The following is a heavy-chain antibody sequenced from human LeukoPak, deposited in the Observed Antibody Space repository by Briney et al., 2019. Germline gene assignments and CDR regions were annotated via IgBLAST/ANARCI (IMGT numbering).Heavy chain of an antibody. CDR2: ISGGGRTM. CDR3: ARVGLGSGFPFDS. V-gene: IGHV3-48*04. CDR1: GFAFSTYG. D-gene: IGHD3-3*01. Sequence: GGSLRLSCAASGFAFSTYGMSWVRQTPGKGLEWVSYISGGGRTMYYADPVKGRFTISRDNAKNSLYLQMNSLRAEDTAVYYCARVGLGSGFPFDSWGQGTLVTVSS. J-gene: IGHJ4*02.